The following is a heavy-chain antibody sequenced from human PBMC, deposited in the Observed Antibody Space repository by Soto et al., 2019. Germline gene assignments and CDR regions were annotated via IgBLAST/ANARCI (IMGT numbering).Heavy chain of an antibody. CDR3: ASRDPGTSVDY. V-gene: IGHV4-4*02. J-gene: IGHJ4*02. CDR1: GGSFTSNNW. CDR2: IYRTGST. Sequence: QVQLQESGPGLVKPSGTLSLTCAVSGGSFTSNNWWTWVRQPPGQGLEWLGEIYRTGSTNYNPSLKRRVTISLDKSENQFSLKVTSLTAADTAVYYCASRDPGTSVDYWGQGTLVTVSS. D-gene: IGHD1-7*01.